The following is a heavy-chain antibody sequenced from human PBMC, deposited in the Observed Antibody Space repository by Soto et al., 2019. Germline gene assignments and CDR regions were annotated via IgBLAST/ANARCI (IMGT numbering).Heavy chain of an antibody. V-gene: IGHV3-7*01. CDR1: GFTFSNYW. Sequence: LRLSCADSGFTFSNYWMSWVRQAPGKGLEWVANINQDGSEKYYVDSVKGRFTISRDNAENSLYLQLNSLRPEDTAVYYCARDGPREDHSWFSHYYYYYGMDVWGQGTTVTVSS. CDR2: INQDGSEK. CDR3: ARDGPREDHSWFSHYYYYYGMDV. D-gene: IGHD4-4*01. J-gene: IGHJ6*02.